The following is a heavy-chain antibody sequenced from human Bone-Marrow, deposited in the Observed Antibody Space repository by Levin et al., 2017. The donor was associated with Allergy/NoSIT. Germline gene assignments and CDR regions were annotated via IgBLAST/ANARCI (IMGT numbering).Heavy chain of an antibody. J-gene: IGHJ5*02. V-gene: IGHV3-15*01. Sequence: GGSLRLSCAASGFTFSNAWMSWVRQAPGKGLEWVGRIKGKTDGGTTDYAAPVKGRFTISRDDSKTTLFLQMNSLTIEDTAVYYCNTRRHCITNSCYRGWWFDPWGQGTLVTVSS. D-gene: IGHD2-2*01. CDR1: GFTFSNAW. CDR2: IKGKTDGGTT. CDR3: NTRRHCITNSCYRGWWFDP.